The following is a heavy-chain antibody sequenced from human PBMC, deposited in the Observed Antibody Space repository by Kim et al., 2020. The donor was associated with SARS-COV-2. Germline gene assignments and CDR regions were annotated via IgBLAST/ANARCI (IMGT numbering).Heavy chain of an antibody. D-gene: IGHD3-10*01. CDR3: ARGGITMVRGVIIG. J-gene: IGHJ4*02. Sequence: ADSVKGRFTISRDNAKNSLYLQMNSLRAEDTAVYYCARGGITMVRGVIIGWGQGTLVTVSS. V-gene: IGHV3-21*01.